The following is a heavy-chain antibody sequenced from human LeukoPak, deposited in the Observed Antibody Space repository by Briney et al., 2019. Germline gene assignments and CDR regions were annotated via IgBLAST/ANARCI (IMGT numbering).Heavy chain of an antibody. CDR1: GYTFTSYA. CDR3: ARALLIVGATWPDY. Sequence: ASVKVSCTASGYTFTSYAMHWVRQAPGQRLEWMGWINAGNGDTKYSQKFQGRVTITRDTSASTAYMELSSLRSEDTAVYYCARALLIVGATWPDYWGQGTLVTVSS. J-gene: IGHJ4*02. D-gene: IGHD1-26*01. V-gene: IGHV1-3*01. CDR2: INAGNGDT.